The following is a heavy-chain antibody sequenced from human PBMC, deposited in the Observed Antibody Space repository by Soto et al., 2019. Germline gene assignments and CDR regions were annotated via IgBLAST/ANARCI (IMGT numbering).Heavy chain of an antibody. CDR1: GFTFSSYG. Sequence: QVQLVESGGGVVQPGRSLRLSCAASGFTFSSYGMHWVRQAPGKGLEWVAVIWYDGSNKYYADSVKGRFTISRDKSKNTRYLQKNSLRAEDTAVYYCATEWYSSGWYYFDYWGQGTLVTVSS. CDR3: ATEWYSSGWYYFDY. CDR2: IWYDGSNK. J-gene: IGHJ4*02. D-gene: IGHD6-19*01. V-gene: IGHV3-33*01.